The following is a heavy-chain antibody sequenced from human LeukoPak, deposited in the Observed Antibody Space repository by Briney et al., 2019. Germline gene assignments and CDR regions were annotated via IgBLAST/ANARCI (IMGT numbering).Heavy chain of an antibody. V-gene: IGHV4-34*01. CDR1: GGSFSGYY. CDR3: ARITGSSTSWYHFDN. Sequence: PSETLSLTCAVYGGSFSGYYWSWIRQPPGKGLEWIREINHSGSTNYNPSLKSRVTISVDTSKNQFSLKLRSLTAADTAIFYCARITGSSTSWYHFDNWGQGTLVTVSS. CDR2: INHSGST. J-gene: IGHJ4*02. D-gene: IGHD6-13*01.